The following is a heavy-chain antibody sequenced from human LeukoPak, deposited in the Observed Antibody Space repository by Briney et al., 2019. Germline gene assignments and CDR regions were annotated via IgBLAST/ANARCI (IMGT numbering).Heavy chain of an antibody. J-gene: IGHJ4*02. V-gene: IGHV1-46*01. CDR1: GYTFTDYY. D-gene: IGHD6-19*01. Sequence: ASVKVSCKASGYTFTDYYMNWVRQAPGQGLEWMGIIKPSGGSTSYAQKFQDRVTMTRDTSTSTVYMELSSLRSEDTAVYYCARVHDSDWYFDYWGQGTLVTVSS. CDR3: ARVHDSDWYFDY. CDR2: IKPSGGST.